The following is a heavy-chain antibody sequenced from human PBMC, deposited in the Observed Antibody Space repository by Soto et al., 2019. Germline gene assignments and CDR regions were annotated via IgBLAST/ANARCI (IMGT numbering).Heavy chain of an antibody. D-gene: IGHD3-3*01. Sequence: EVQLVESGGGLVKPGGSLRLSCAASGFTFSSYSMNWVRQAPGKGLEWVSSISSSSSYIYYADSVKGRFTISRDNAKNSLFLQMNSLRAEYTALYYGARDESPFYDFWSGYPTRFDYWGQGTLVTVSS. J-gene: IGHJ4*02. V-gene: IGHV3-21*01. CDR2: ISSSSSYI. CDR1: GFTFSSYS. CDR3: ARDESPFYDFWSGYPTRFDY.